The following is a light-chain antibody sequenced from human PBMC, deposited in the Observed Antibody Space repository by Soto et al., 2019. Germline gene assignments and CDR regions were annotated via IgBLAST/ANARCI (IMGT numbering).Light chain of an antibody. J-gene: IGLJ1*01. Sequence: QSVLTQPPSVSGTPGQRVTISCSGSNSNIGSNNVNWYQQLPGTAPKLLICVNDQRPSGVPDRFSGSKSGNSASLTLSGLNSEDEAGYYCAAWDDSPNVFYVFGTGTKVTVL. CDR3: AAWDDSPNVFYV. CDR2: VND. V-gene: IGLV1-44*01. CDR1: NSNIGSNN.